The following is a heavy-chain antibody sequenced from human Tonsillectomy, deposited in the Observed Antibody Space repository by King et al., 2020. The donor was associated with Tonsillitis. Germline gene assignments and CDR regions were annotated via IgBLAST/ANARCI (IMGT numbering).Heavy chain of an antibody. D-gene: IGHD6-13*01. J-gene: IGHJ4*02. V-gene: IGHV4-59*01. CDR2: IYYSGST. CDR1: GGSISSYY. Sequence: QLQESGPGLVKPSETLSLTCTVSGGSISSYYWSWIRQPPGKGLEWIGYIYYSGSTNYKPSLKSRVTISVDTSKNQFSLKLSSVTAADTAVYYCARGVAAAGSYYFDYWGQGTLVTVSS. CDR3: ARGVAAAGSYYFDY.